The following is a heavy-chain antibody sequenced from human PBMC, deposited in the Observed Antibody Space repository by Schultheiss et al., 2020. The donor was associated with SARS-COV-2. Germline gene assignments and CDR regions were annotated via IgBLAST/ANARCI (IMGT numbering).Heavy chain of an antibody. CDR3: AKGANALPDY. J-gene: IGHJ4*02. CDR1: GFTFSSYG. V-gene: IGHV3-30*18. CDR2: ISYDGSNK. Sequence: GESLKISCAASGFTFSSYGMHWVRQAPGKGLEWVAVISYDGSNKYYADSVKGRFTISRDNSKNTLYLQMNSLRAEDTAVYYCAKGANALPDYWGQGTLVTVSS. D-gene: IGHD2-8*01.